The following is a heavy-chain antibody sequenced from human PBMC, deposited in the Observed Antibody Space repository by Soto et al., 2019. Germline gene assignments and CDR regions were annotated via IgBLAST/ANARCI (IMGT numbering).Heavy chain of an antibody. Sequence: QTGGSLRLSCAASGFTFSSYAMSWVRQAPGKGLEWVSAISGSGGSTYYADSVKGRFTISRDNSKNTLYLQMNSLRAEDTAVYYCAKAAHVIAALPYYYYYYGMDVWGQGTTVTVSS. J-gene: IGHJ6*02. D-gene: IGHD6-13*01. CDR1: GFTFSSYA. V-gene: IGHV3-23*01. CDR2: ISGSGGST. CDR3: AKAAHVIAALPYYYYYYGMDV.